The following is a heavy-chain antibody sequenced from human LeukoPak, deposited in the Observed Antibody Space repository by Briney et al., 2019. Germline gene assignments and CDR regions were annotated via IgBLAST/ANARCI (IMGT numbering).Heavy chain of an antibody. J-gene: IGHJ4*02. CDR1: GYSFTSYW. CDR2: IYPGDSDT. CDR3: ARQAGVGELLLGFDY. V-gene: IGHV5-51*01. D-gene: IGHD3-10*01. Sequence: GESLKISCKGSGYSFTSYWIGWVRQMPGKGLEWMGIIYPGDSDTRYSPSFQGQVTISADKSISTAYLQWSSLKASDTAMYYCARQAGVGELLLGFDYWGQGTLVTVSS.